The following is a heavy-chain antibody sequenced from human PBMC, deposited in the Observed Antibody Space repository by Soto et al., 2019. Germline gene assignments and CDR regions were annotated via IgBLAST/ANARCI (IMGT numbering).Heavy chain of an antibody. V-gene: IGHV1-3*01. J-gene: IGHJ5*02. CDR3: ARGIATGQLDP. CDR1: GYTFTTYT. D-gene: IGHD6-13*01. CDR2: INPVNGNT. Sequence: QVQLVQSGAAVRKPGASVMLSCKASGYTFTTYTMNWVRQAPGQRLEWMGWINPVNGNTKSSQKFQDRVIITRDTSASKAYMELRTLRSEDTAVYYCARGIATGQLDPWDQGTLVIVSS.